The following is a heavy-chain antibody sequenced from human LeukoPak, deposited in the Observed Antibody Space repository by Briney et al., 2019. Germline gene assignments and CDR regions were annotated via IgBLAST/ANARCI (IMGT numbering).Heavy chain of an antibody. D-gene: IGHD3-10*01. CDR1: GFSFSSYE. V-gene: IGHV3-48*03. Sequence: GGSLRLSCAASGFSFSSYEINWVRQAPGKGLEWVSYISSSGSTKYYADSVKGRFTMSRDNANNSLYLQMNSLRAEDTAVYYCARVPWSSVTILDYWGQGTLVIVSS. CDR2: ISSSGSTK. J-gene: IGHJ4*02. CDR3: ARVPWSSVTILDY.